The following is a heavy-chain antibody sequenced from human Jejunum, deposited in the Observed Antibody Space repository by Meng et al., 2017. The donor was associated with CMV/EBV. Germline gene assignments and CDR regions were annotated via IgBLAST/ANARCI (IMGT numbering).Heavy chain of an antibody. J-gene: IGHJ6*02. CDR3: ARVVLYHYGMDV. CDR2: IYYSGDT. CDR1: GASVSSGSYF. V-gene: IGHV4-61*01. Sequence: SGASVSSGSYFWRWIRQPPGKGLELIGYIYYSGDTNYNPSLKSRVTMSVDTSKNQFSLRLRSVTAADTAVYYCARVVLYHYGMDVWGHGTTVTVSS. D-gene: IGHD6-6*01.